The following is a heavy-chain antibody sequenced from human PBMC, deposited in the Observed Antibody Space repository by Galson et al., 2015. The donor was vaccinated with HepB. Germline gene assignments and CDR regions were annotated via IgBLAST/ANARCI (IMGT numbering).Heavy chain of an antibody. J-gene: IGHJ3*02. V-gene: IGHV3-21*01. CDR1: GFTFSTYT. D-gene: IGHD3-22*01. Sequence: SLRLSCAASGFTFSTYTMNWVRQAPGKGLEWVSSITRSSSSIYYAESVKGRFTISRDNAKNSLYLQMNSLRVEDTAVYYCAREQPYYSSGFGAFDIWGQGTMVTVSS. CDR3: AREQPYYSSGFGAFDI. CDR2: ITRSSSSI.